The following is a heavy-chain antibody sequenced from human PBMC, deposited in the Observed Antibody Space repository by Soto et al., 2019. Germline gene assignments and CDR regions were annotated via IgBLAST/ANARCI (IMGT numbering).Heavy chain of an antibody. CDR3: VRGIPSQYTSDWLYWYFDL. CDR1: GFVYSNYA. V-gene: IGHV3-33*01. D-gene: IGHD6-25*01. Sequence: VQLVESGGGVVQPGRSLRLSCAASGFVYSNYAMHWVRLSPGKGLEWLALIWNDGSKKDYLDSVKGRFIISRDNSLKTLHLQMDSLRAEDAAVYFCVRGIPSQYTSDWLYWYFDLWGRGTQVTVSA. CDR2: IWNDGSKK. J-gene: IGHJ2*01.